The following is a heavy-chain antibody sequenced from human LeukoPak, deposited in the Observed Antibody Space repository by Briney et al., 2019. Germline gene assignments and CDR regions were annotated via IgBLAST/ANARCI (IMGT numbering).Heavy chain of an antibody. CDR3: ATDHGEIDRSFDY. Sequence: ASVNVSCKVSGYTLTELSMHWVRQAPGKGLEWMGGFDPEDGETIYAQKVQSRVTMTEDTSTDTAYMELSSVRSEDAAVYYCATDHGEIDRSFDYWGQGTLVTVSS. CDR1: GYTLTELS. V-gene: IGHV1-24*01. CDR2: FDPEDGET. J-gene: IGHJ4*02. D-gene: IGHD3-9*01.